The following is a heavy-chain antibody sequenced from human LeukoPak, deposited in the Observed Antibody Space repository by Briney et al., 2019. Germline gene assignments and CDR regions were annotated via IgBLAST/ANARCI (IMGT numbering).Heavy chain of an antibody. CDR1: GFTFSTYN. J-gene: IGHJ4*02. CDR3: ARDDYDSGTTSDY. V-gene: IGHV3-48*01. CDR2: ISSRSSAI. Sequence: GGSLRLSCAASGFTFSTYNMNWVRQAPGKGLEWVSYISSRSSAIYYADSVKGRFTISRDNAKNSLFLQMNSLRAEDTAVYYCARDDYDSGTTSDYWGQGTLVTVSS. D-gene: IGHD3-10*01.